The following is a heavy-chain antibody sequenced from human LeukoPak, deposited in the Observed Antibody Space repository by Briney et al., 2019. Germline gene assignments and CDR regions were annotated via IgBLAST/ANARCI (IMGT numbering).Heavy chain of an antibody. V-gene: IGHV4-4*07. Sequence: SETLSLTCTVSGGSISSYYWSWIRQPAGKGLEWIGRIYTSGSTNYNPSLKSRVTMSVDTSKNQFSLKLSSVTAADTAVYYCASPPITRVRGVTMALGYWGQGTLVTVSS. CDR1: GGSISSYY. CDR2: IYTSGST. J-gene: IGHJ4*02. D-gene: IGHD3-10*01. CDR3: ASPPITRVRGVTMALGY.